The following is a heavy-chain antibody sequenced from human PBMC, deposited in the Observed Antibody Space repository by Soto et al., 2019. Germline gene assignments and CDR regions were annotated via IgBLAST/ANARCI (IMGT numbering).Heavy chain of an antibody. D-gene: IGHD5-18*01. J-gene: IGHJ4*02. CDR1: GFTFSSYA. CDR2: ISSSGGST. CDR3: AKAPGKDTAMANFGY. V-gene: IGHV3-23*01. Sequence: GGSLRLSCAASGFTFSSYAMAWVRQAPGKGLEWVSAISSSGGSTYYADSVKGRFTISRDNSKNTLYLQMNSLRAEDTALYYCAKAPGKDTAMANFGYWGQGTLVTVSS.